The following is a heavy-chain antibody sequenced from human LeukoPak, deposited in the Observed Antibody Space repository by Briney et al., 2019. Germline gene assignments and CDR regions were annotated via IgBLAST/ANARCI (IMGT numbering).Heavy chain of an antibody. Sequence: PSETLSLTCAVYGGSFSGYYWSWIRQPPGKGLEWIGEINHSGSTNYNPSLKSRVTISVDTSKNQFSLKLSSVTAADTAVYYCAKDSSSWSKVVFDYWGQGTLVTVSS. CDR1: GGSFSGYY. V-gene: IGHV4-34*01. CDR2: INHSGST. J-gene: IGHJ4*02. CDR3: AKDSSSWSKVVFDY. D-gene: IGHD6-13*01.